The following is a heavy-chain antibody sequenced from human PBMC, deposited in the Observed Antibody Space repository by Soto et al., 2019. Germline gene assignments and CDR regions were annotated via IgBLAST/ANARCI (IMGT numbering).Heavy chain of an antibody. CDR3: ARVAAGTVPYYFAY. Sequence: PGGSLRLSCAASGFTVSSNYMSWVRQAPGKGLEWVSVIYSGGSTYYADSVKGRFTISRDNSKNTLYLQMNSLRAEDTAVYYCARVAAGTVPYYFAYWGQGTLVTVSS. V-gene: IGHV3-53*01. J-gene: IGHJ4*02. D-gene: IGHD6-13*01. CDR2: IYSGGST. CDR1: GFTVSSNY.